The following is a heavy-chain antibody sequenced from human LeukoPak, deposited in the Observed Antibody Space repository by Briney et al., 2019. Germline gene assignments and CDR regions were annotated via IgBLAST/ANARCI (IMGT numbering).Heavy chain of an antibody. CDR3: ARDYEDEWYSGSYEAFDI. CDR2: IYYSGST. Sequence: PSQTLSLTCTVSGGSISSGDYYWSWIRQPPGKGLEWIGYIYYSGSTNYNPSLKSRVTISVDTSKNQFSLKLSSVTAADTAVYYCARDYEDEWYSGSYEAFDIWGQGTMVTVSS. V-gene: IGHV4-61*08. J-gene: IGHJ3*02. D-gene: IGHD1-26*01. CDR1: GGSISSGDYY.